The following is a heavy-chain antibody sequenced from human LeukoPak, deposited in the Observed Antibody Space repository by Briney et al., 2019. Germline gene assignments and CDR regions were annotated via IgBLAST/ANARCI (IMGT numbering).Heavy chain of an antibody. CDR2: INPNSGGT. V-gene: IGHV1-2*02. D-gene: IGHD2-2*02. CDR3: ARAHDCSSTSCYKGVGYYYYGMDV. J-gene: IGHJ6*02. CDR1: GYTFTGYY. Sequence: GASVKVSCKASGYTFTGYYMHWVRQAPGQGLEWMGWINPNSGGTNYAQKFQGRVTMTRDTSISTAYMELSRLGSDDTAVYYCARAHDCSSTSCYKGVGYYYYGMDVWGQGTTVTVSS.